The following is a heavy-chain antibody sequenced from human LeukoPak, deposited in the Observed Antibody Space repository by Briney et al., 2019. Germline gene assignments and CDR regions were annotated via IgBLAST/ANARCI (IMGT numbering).Heavy chain of an antibody. CDR1: GGSISSYY. V-gene: IGHV4-59*01. CDR3: ARGYYDSSGYYGDHYFDY. J-gene: IGHJ4*02. Sequence: SETLSLTCTVSGGSISSYYWSWIRQPPGKGLEWIGYIYYSGSTNYNPSLKSRVTISVDTSKNQFSLKLSSVTAADTAVYYCARGYYDSSGYYGDHYFDYRGQGTLVTVSS. D-gene: IGHD3-22*01. CDR2: IYYSGST.